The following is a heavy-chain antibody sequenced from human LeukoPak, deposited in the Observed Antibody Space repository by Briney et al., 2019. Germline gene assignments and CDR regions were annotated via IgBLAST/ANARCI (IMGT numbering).Heavy chain of an antibody. J-gene: IGHJ5*02. CDR1: GGSITSSSYY. Sequence: SETLSLTCSLSGGSITSSSYYWAWIRQPPGKGLEWNGSILYVGDTYYNPSLESHITISVDTSRNQFSLKLYSVTAADTAVYYCARSDSSRYGWLDPWGRGTLVTVSS. D-gene: IGHD3-22*01. CDR2: ILYVGDT. CDR3: ARSDSSRYGWLDP. V-gene: IGHV4-39*01.